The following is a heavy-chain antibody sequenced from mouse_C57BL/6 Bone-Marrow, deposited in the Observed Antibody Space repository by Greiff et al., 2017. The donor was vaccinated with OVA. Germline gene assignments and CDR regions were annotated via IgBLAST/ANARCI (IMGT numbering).Heavy chain of an antibody. J-gene: IGHJ4*01. CDR3: ASPPPTVVAPYAMDY. Sequence: LVESGPELVKPGASVKISCKASGYSFTSYYIHWVKQRPGQGLEWIGWIYPGSGNTKYNEKFKGKATLTADTSSSTAYMQLSSLTSEDSAVYYCASPPPTVVAPYAMDYWGQGTSVTVSS. CDR1: GYSFTSYY. CDR2: IYPGSGNT. V-gene: IGHV1-66*01. D-gene: IGHD1-1*01.